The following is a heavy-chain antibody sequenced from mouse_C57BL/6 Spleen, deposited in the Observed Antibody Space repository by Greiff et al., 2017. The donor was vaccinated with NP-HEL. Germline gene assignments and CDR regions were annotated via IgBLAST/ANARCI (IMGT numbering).Heavy chain of an antibody. D-gene: IGHD2-2*01. CDR3: AREEVVTTGFDY. CDR2: IHPNSGST. CDR1: GYTFTSYW. J-gene: IGHJ2*01. V-gene: IGHV1-64*01. Sequence: QVQLKQPGAELVKPGASVKLSCKASGYTFTSYWMHWVKQRPGQGLEWIGMIHPNSGSTNYNEKFKSKATLTVDKSSSTAYMQLSSLTSEDSAVYYCAREEVVTTGFDYWGQGTTLTVSS.